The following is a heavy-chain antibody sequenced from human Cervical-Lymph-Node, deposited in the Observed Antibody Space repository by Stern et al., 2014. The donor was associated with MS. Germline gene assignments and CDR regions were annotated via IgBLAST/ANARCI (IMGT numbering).Heavy chain of an antibody. CDR3: ARASTTANNYYDGVDV. D-gene: IGHD1-1*01. J-gene: IGHJ6*02. CDR1: GYTFTDYY. V-gene: IGHV1-2*04. CDR2: INPNNGGT. Sequence: QVQLVQSGAEVKNPGASVKVSCKASGYTFTDYYMQWMRQAPGQGLEWMGWINPNNGGTNSAQKFQGWVTMTRDTSTSTAYMELSRLRSDDTAIYYCARASTTANNYYDGVDVWGQGTTVTVTS.